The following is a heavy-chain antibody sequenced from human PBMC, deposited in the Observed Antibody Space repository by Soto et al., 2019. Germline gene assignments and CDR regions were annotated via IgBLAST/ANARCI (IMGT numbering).Heavy chain of an antibody. V-gene: IGHV3-72*01. D-gene: IGHD1-26*01. CDR3: ARFSGSYTRRLDY. J-gene: IGHJ4*02. CDR1: GFTFSDHY. CDR2: SRNKANSYST. Sequence: EVQLVESGGGLVHPGGSLRLSCAASGFTFSDHYMDWVRQAPGKGLEWVAGSRNKANSYSTEYAASVKGGFTSSRDESKNSLYLQMNSRKTEDTAVYYCARFSGSYTRRLDYWGQGTLVTVSS.